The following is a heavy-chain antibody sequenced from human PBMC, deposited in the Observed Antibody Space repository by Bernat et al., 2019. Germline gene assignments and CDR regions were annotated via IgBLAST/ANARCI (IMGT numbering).Heavy chain of an antibody. V-gene: IGHV5-51*01. D-gene: IGHD3-3*01. CDR2: IYPGDSDT. CDR1: GYSFTSYW. CDR3: TRQCGDDFWSGYTPYDAFDI. J-gene: IGHJ3*02. Sequence: EVRLVQSGAEVKKPGESLKISCKGSGYSFTSYWIGWVRQMPGKGLEWMGIIYPGDSDTRYSPSFQGQVTISADKSSSTAYRQWSSLKASDTAMYYCTRQCGDDFWSGYTPYDAFDIWGQGTMVTVSS.